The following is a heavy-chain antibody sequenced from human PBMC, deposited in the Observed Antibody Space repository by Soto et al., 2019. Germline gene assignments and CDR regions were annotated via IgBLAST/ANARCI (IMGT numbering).Heavy chain of an antibody. Sequence: PSETLSLTCAISGYSVSSNSAAWNWIRQSPSRGLEWLGRTYYRSKWYNDYAVSVKSRITINPDTSKNQFSLQLNSVTAADTAVYYCARGLLWFGELFFHYMDVWGKGTTVTVSS. CDR2: TYYRSKWYN. V-gene: IGHV6-1*01. J-gene: IGHJ6*03. D-gene: IGHD3-10*01. CDR3: ARGLLWFGELFFHYMDV. CDR1: GYSVSSNSAA.